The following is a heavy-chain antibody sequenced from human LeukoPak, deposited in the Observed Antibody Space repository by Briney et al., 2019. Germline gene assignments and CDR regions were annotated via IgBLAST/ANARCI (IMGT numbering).Heavy chain of an antibody. V-gene: IGHV3-23*01. CDR1: GFTFSTYA. CDR3: AKDGKKYGSTWDFDY. CDR2: ISGSGAGT. Sequence: HPGGSLRLSCAASGFTFSTYAMIWVRQAPGKGLEWVSGISGSGAGTYYSDSVKGRFTISRVNSKNTLFLQMNSLRAEDTAVYCCAKDGKKYGSTWDFDYWGQGTLVTVSS. J-gene: IGHJ4*02. D-gene: IGHD6-13*01.